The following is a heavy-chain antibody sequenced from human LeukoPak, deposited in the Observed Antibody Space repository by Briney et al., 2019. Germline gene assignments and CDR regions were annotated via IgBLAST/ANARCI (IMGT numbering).Heavy chain of an antibody. V-gene: IGHV4-39*01. Sequence: SETLSLTCTVSGGSISSSSYYWGWIRQPPGTGLEWIGSIYYSGSTYYNPSLKSRVTISVDTSKNQFSLKLSSVTAADTAVYYCARLARGIVVVPAASGIDYWGQGTLVTVSS. CDR3: ARLARGIVVVPAASGIDY. CDR2: IYYSGST. CDR1: GGSISSSSYY. D-gene: IGHD2-2*01. J-gene: IGHJ4*02.